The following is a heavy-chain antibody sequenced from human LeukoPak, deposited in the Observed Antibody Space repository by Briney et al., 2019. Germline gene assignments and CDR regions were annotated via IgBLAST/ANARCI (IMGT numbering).Heavy chain of an antibody. CDR1: GCTFSNYG. Sequence: GGSLRLSCAASGCTFSNYGMQWVRQAPGKGLEWVAVISYDGSNKYYADSVKGRFTISRDNSKNTLYLQMNSLRAEDTAVYYCAKGLRGRYFFGSESRGCTFDIWGQGTMVTVSS. D-gene: IGHD3-10*01. CDR2: ISYDGSNK. V-gene: IGHV3-30*18. CDR3: AKGLRGRYFFGSESRGCTFDI. J-gene: IGHJ3*02.